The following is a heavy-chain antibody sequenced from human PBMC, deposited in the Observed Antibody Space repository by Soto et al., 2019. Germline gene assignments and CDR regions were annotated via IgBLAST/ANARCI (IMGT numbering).Heavy chain of an antibody. V-gene: IGHV1-69*13. D-gene: IGHD7-27*01. CDR1: GGTFSSYA. J-gene: IGHJ4*02. CDR3: AKDLGNIGNNSD. Sequence: SVKVSCKASGGTFSSYAISWVRQAPGQGLEWMGGIIPIFGTANYAQKFQGRVTITADESTSTAYMELSSLRSEDTAVYYWAKDLGNIGNNSDLGQGTLVALCS. CDR2: IIPIFGTA.